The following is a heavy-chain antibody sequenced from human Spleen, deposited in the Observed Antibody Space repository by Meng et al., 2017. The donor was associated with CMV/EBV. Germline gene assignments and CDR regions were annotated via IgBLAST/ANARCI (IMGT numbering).Heavy chain of an antibody. CDR1: GGTFSSNA. J-gene: IGHJ6*02. CDR3: ARGGWGAVVVPAAIRGYYGMDV. V-gene: IGHV1-69*05. Sequence: SVKVSCKASGGTFSSNAISWVRQAPGQGLEWMGGITPIFGTPNYAQKFQGRITIATDESTSTAYMEMGSLGYKDNAVYYCARGGWGAVVVPAAIRGYYGMDVWGQGTTVTVSS. D-gene: IGHD2-2*01. CDR2: ITPIFGTP.